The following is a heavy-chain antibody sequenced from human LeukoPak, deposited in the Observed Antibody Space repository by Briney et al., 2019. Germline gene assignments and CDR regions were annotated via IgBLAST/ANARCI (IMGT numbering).Heavy chain of an antibody. Sequence: SETLSLTCTVSGGSISSYYWSWIRQPPGRGLEWICYVFHSGTTKYNPSLTSRVTFSVDTSKNQFSLKLSSVTAADTAVYYCARYKSPTLGAHGMDVWGQGTTVTVSS. D-gene: IGHD1-26*01. V-gene: IGHV4-59*08. CDR2: VFHSGTT. J-gene: IGHJ6*02. CDR3: ARYKSPTLGAHGMDV. CDR1: GGSISSYY.